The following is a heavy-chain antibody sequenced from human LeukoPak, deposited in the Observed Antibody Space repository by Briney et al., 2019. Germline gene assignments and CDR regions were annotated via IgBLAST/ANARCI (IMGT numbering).Heavy chain of an antibody. CDR3: ARVLRCSSTSCYYYFDY. D-gene: IGHD2-2*01. Sequence: ASVKVSCKASGGTFSSYAISWVRQAPGQGLEWMGGIIPIFGTANYAQKFQGRVAITADESTSTAYMELSSLRSEDTAVYYCARVLRCSSTSCYYYFDYWGQGTLVTVSS. J-gene: IGHJ4*02. CDR2: IIPIFGTA. CDR1: GGTFSSYA. V-gene: IGHV1-69*13.